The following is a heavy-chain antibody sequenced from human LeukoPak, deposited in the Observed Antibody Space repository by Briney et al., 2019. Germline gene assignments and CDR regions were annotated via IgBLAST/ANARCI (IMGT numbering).Heavy chain of an antibody. J-gene: IGHJ4*02. CDR1: GFTFSNSA. CDR2: ITLSGGST. CDR3: AKVPSSSWLFDF. V-gene: IGHV3-23*01. D-gene: IGHD6-13*01. Sequence: HPGGSLRLSCAASGFTFSNSAMSWVRQAPGKGLEWVSTITLSGGSTYYADSVKGRFTISRDNSKNTLYLQMNSLRAEDTAVYYCAKVPSSSWLFDFWGQGTLVTVSS.